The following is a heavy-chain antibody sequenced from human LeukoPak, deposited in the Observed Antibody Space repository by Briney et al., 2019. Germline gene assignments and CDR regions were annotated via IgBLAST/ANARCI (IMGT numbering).Heavy chain of an antibody. D-gene: IGHD3-10*01. CDR2: INHSGST. V-gene: IGHV4-34*09. CDR1: GGSFSGYY. Sequence: PSETLSLTCAVYGGSFSGYYWSWIRQPPGKGLEWIGEINHSGSTYYNPSLKSRVTISVDTSKNQFSLKLSSVTAADTAVYYCASTSNYYGSGSYFYWGQGTLVTVSS. J-gene: IGHJ4*02. CDR3: ASTSNYYGSGSYFY.